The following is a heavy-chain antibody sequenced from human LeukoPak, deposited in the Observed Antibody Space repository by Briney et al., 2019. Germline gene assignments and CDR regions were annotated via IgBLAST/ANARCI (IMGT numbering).Heavy chain of an antibody. D-gene: IGHD3-16*01. CDR1: GFTFDDYA. Sequence: GGSLRLSCAASGFTFDDYAMHWVRQAPGKGLEWISGISWKSGSIGYADSVKGRFTISRDNAKNSLYLQMNSLRAEDMALYYCAKGGGGGLDYWGQGTLVTVSS. V-gene: IGHV3-9*03. CDR3: AKGGGGGLDY. J-gene: IGHJ4*02. CDR2: ISWKSGSI.